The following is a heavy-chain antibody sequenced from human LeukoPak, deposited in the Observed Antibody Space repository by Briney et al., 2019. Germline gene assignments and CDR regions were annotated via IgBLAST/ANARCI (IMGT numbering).Heavy chain of an antibody. CDR3: ARGQWELPWVYYYYGMDV. V-gene: IGHV4-34*01. Sequence: SETLSLTCAVYGGSFSGYYWSWIRQPPGKGLEWIGEINHSGSTNYNPSLKSRVTISVDTSKNQFSLKLSSVTAADTAVYYCARGQWELPWVYYYYGMDVWGQGTTVTVSS. D-gene: IGHD1-26*01. J-gene: IGHJ6*02. CDR1: GGSFSGYY. CDR2: INHSGST.